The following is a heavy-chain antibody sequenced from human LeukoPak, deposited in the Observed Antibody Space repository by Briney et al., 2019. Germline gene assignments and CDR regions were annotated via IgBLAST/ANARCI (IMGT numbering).Heavy chain of an antibody. Sequence: SETLSLTCSVSGASISSGSNYWDWIRQPPGKTLEWIGSIYSSGSTYYNPSLKSRVIIIIDTPKNHFSLTLSSVTAADTAVYYCAKASTSTSGGSYYYYYMDVWGKGTTVTVSS. V-gene: IGHV4-39*07. CDR2: IYSSGST. CDR1: GASISSGSNY. J-gene: IGHJ6*03. CDR3: AKASTSTSGGSYYYYYMDV. D-gene: IGHD3-16*01.